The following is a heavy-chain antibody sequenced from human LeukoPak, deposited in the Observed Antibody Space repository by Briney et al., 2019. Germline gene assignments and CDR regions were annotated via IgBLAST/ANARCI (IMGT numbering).Heavy chain of an antibody. J-gene: IGHJ6*02. Sequence: GGSLRLSCAASGFTFSDYYMSWIRQAPGKGLECVSYISSSGSTIYYADSVKGRFTISRDNAKNSLYLQMNSLRAEDTAVYYCARERTLNDILTPYGMDVWGQGTTVTVSS. CDR2: ISSSGSTI. CDR1: GFTFSDYY. CDR3: ARERTLNDILTPYGMDV. D-gene: IGHD3-9*01. V-gene: IGHV3-11*01.